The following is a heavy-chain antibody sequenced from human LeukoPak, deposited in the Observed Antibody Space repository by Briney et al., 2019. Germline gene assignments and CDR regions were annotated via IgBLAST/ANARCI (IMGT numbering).Heavy chain of an antibody. D-gene: IGHD4/OR15-4a*01. CDR2: INHSGST. CDR1: GGSFSGYY. Sequence: PSETLSLTCAVYGGSFSGYYWSWIRQPPGKGLERIGEINHSGSTNYNPSLKSRVTISVDTSKNQFSLKLSSVTAADTAVYYCARAPDYGPPNFDYWGQGTLVTVSS. J-gene: IGHJ4*02. CDR3: ARAPDYGPPNFDY. V-gene: IGHV4-34*01.